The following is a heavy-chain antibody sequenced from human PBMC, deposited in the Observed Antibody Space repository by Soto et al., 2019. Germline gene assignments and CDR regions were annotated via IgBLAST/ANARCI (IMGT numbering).Heavy chain of an antibody. V-gene: IGHV1-46*01. Sequence: QVQLVQSGAEVKKPGASVRVSCKASGYALSSYHMHWVRQAPGQGLEWMGIINPSGVTTAYAQKCQGRVTGTRDTSTSTVYMDLSGLRSEDTAVYYCARALPRSSGYSYGALDYWGQGTLVTVS. CDR1: GYALSSYH. CDR2: INPSGVTT. D-gene: IGHD5-18*01. J-gene: IGHJ4*02. CDR3: ARALPRSSGYSYGALDY.